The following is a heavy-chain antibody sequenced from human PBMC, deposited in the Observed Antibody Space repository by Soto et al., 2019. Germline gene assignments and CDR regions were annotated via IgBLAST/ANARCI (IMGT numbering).Heavy chain of an antibody. CDR1: GFTFISYW. CDR2: INSDGSST. J-gene: IGHJ4*02. Sequence: GGSLRLSCAASGFTFISYWIHFFRQSPCKGLVWVSRINSDGSSTSYADSVKGRFTISRDNAKNTLYLQMNSLRAEDTAVYYCARDSRVYDFWTYDFDYWGQGTLVTVSS. D-gene: IGHD3-3*01. V-gene: IGHV3-74*01. CDR3: ARDSRVYDFWTYDFDY.